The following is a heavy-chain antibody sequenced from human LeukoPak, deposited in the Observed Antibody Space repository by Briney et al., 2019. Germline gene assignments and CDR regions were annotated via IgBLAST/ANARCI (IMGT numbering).Heavy chain of an antibody. V-gene: IGHV1-69*13. CDR2: IIPIFGTA. CDR3: AREMLDNHWFDP. CDR1: GGTFSSYA. J-gene: IGHJ5*02. Sequence: ASVKVSCKASGGTFSSYAISWVRQAPGQGLEWMGGIIPIFGTANYAQKFQGRVTITADESTSTAYMELSSLRSEDTAVYYCAREMLDNHWFDPWGQGTLVTVSS. D-gene: IGHD3-10*02.